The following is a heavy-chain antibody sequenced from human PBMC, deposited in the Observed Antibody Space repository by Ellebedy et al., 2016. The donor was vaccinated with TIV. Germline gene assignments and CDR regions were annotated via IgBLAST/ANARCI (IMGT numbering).Heavy chain of an antibody. D-gene: IGHD6-19*01. J-gene: IGHJ4*02. CDR1: GGSISSYY. CDR2: IYYSGST. V-gene: IGHV4-59*01. Sequence: MPSETLSLTCTVSGGSISSYYWSRIRQPPGKGLEWIGFIYYSGSTNYNPSLKSRITISIDTSKNQFSLKLSSVTAANTAVYYCAGGYSSGWTDYWGQGTLVTVSS. CDR3: AGGYSSGWTDY.